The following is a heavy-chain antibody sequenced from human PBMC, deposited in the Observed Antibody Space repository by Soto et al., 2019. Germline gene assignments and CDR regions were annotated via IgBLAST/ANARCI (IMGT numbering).Heavy chain of an antibody. CDR1: GFTFSSYG. Sequence: QVQLVESGGGVVQPGRSLRLSCAASGFTFSSYGMHWVRQAPGKGLEWVALIWYDGSNKFYADSAKGRFTISRDDSKNTLYLQMNSLRVEDTAVYYCASVGYTSGWVDYFGMDVWGQGTTVTVSS. CDR2: IWYDGSNK. V-gene: IGHV3-33*01. J-gene: IGHJ6*02. D-gene: IGHD6-19*01. CDR3: ASVGYTSGWVDYFGMDV.